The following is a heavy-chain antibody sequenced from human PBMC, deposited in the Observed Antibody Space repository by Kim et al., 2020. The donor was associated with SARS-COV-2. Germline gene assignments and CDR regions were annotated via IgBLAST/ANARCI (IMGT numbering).Heavy chain of an antibody. CDR2: INHSGST. Sequence: SETLSLTCAVYGGSFSGYYWSWIRQPPGKGLEWIGEINHSGSTNYNPSLKSRVTISVDTSKNQFSLKLSSVTAADTAVYYCARVRHYCSGGSCYYFDYWGQGTLVTVSS. CDR3: ARVRHYCSGGSCYYFDY. V-gene: IGHV4-34*01. CDR1: GGSFSGYY. J-gene: IGHJ4*02. D-gene: IGHD2-15*01.